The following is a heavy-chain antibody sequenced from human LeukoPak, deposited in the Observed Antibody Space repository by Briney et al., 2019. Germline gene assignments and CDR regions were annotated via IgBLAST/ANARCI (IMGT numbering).Heavy chain of an antibody. J-gene: IGHJ4*02. CDR1: GFTFSSYD. CDR3: ARDMLGWNDEGEDY. V-gene: IGHV3-13*01. D-gene: IGHD1-1*01. Sequence: GGSLRLSCAASGFTFSSYDMHWVRQATGKGLEWVSAIGTAGDTYYPGSVKGRFTISRENAKNSLYLQMNSLRAEDTAVYYCARDMLGWNDEGEDYWGQGTLVTVSS. CDR2: IGTAGDT.